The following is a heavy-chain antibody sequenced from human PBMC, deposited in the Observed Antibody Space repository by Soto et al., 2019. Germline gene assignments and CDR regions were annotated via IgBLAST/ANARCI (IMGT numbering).Heavy chain of an antibody. CDR1: GYTFFDYG. V-gene: IGHV1-18*01. CDR3: ARGVPERDYYSYYTDV. Sequence: QVQLVQSGAEVKKPGASVKVSCKASGYTFFDYGVSWVRQAPGQGLEWMAWISVKNGDTNYAQKFQGRVTMTTDTATNTAHMEVRSLRSDDTAVYYCARGVPERDYYSYYTDVWGTGTTVTVSS. J-gene: IGHJ6*03. CDR2: ISVKNGDT.